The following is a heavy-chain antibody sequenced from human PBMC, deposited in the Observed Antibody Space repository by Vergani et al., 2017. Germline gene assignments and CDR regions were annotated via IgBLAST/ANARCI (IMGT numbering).Heavy chain of an antibody. CDR3: ARHTTYTDS. CDR1: EYSFGNYW. D-gene: IGHD1-1*01. V-gene: IGHV5-51*01. Sequence: EVELVQSGPEMRKPGESLKISCKGSEYSFGNYWMGWVRQMPGKGLEWMGIIYPADSDTRYSPSFQGQVTSSADKSISTAFLQWDSLKASDTALYYCARHTTYTDSWGQGTLVTVSS. CDR2: IYPADSDT. J-gene: IGHJ4*02.